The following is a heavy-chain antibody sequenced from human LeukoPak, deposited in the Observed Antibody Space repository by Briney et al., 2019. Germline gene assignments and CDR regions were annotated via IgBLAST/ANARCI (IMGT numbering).Heavy chain of an antibody. V-gene: IGHV4-59*02. CDR1: GGSVSGYY. J-gene: IGHJ4*02. CDR3: ASWRYYYDSSGPR. CDR2: IYYSGST. Sequence: SETLSLTCTVSGGSVSGYYWSWIRQPPGKGLEWIGYIYYSGSTNYNPSLKSRVTISIDTSKNQFSLNLSSVTAADTAVYYCASWRYYYDSSGPRWGQGTLVTVSS. D-gene: IGHD3-22*01.